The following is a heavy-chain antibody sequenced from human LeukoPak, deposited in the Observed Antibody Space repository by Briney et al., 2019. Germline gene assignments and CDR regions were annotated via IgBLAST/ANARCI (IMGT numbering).Heavy chain of an antibody. CDR2: ISGSGGST. D-gene: IGHD3-22*01. CDR1: GFTFSSYA. J-gene: IGHJ6*03. Sequence: GGSLRLSCAASGFTFSSYAMSWVRQAPGKGLEWVSAISGSGGSTYYADSVKGRFTISRDNSKNTLYLQMNSLRAEDTAVYYCARGPRSSGYYYQYYYYMDVWGKGTTVTVSS. CDR3: ARGPRSSGYYYQYYYYMDV. V-gene: IGHV3-23*01.